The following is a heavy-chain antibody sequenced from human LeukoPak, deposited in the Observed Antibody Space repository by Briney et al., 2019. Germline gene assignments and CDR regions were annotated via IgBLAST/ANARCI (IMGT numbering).Heavy chain of an antibody. J-gene: IGHJ4*02. V-gene: IGHV4-59*08. CDR2: IYYSGST. Sequence: SETLSLTRTVSGGSISSYYWSWIRQPPGKGLEWIGYIYYSGSTNYNPSLKSRVTISVDTSKNQFSLKLSSVTAADTAVYYCARASQIAVIDYWGQGTLVTVSS. CDR1: GGSISSYY. D-gene: IGHD6-19*01. CDR3: ARASQIAVIDY.